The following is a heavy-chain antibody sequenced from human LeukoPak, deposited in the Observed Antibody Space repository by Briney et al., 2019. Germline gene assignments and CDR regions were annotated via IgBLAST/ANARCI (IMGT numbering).Heavy chain of an antibody. CDR1: GGSISSSSYY. D-gene: IGHD3-10*01. J-gene: IGHJ4*02. CDR2: IYYSGST. V-gene: IGHV4-39*01. Sequence: SETLSLTCTVSGGSISSSSYYWGWIRQPPGKGLEWIGSIYYSGSTYYNPSLKSRVTISVDTSKNQFSLKLSSVTAADTAVYYCARQRNYYGSGSYYNEQFNDYWGQGTQVTVSS. CDR3: ARQRNYYGSGSYYNEQFNDY.